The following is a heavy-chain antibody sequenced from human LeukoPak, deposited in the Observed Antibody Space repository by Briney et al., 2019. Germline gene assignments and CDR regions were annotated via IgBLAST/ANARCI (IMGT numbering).Heavy chain of an antibody. D-gene: IGHD5-24*01. Sequence: PSETLSLTGTVSGGSISSYYWSWIRQPPGKGLEWIGYIYYSGSTNYNPSLKSRVTISVDTSKNQFSLKLSSVTAADTAVYYCARDDGRDGYNYFQHWGQGTLVTVSS. CDR1: GGSISSYY. CDR3: ARDDGRDGYNYFQH. V-gene: IGHV4-59*01. J-gene: IGHJ1*01. CDR2: IYYSGST.